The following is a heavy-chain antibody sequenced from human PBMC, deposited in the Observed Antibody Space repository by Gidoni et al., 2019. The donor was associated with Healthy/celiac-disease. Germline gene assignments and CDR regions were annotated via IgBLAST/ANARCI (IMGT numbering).Heavy chain of an antibody. CDR2: IYSGGST. J-gene: IGHJ6*02. Sequence: EVQLVESGGGLIQPGGSLRLSCAASGFPVSSNYMSWVRQAPGKGLEWVSVIYSGGSTYYPDSVKGRFTISRDNSKNTLYLQMNSLRAEDTAVYYCARDRIAARDGMDVWGQGTTVTVSS. D-gene: IGHD6-6*01. CDR3: ARDRIAARDGMDV. V-gene: IGHV3-53*01. CDR1: GFPVSSNY.